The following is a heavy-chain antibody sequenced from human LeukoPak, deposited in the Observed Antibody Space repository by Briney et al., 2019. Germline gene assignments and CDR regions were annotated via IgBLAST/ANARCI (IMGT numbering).Heavy chain of an antibody. CDR3: ATGGYSSGWYNFDY. CDR2: FDPEDGET. V-gene: IGHV1-24*01. D-gene: IGHD6-19*01. Sequence: ASVKVSCKVSGYTLTELSMHWVRQAPGKGLEWMGGFDPEDGETIYAQKFQGRVTMTEDTPTDTAYMELSSLRSEDTAVYYCATGGYSSGWYNFDYWGQGTLVTVSS. CDR1: GYTLTELS. J-gene: IGHJ4*02.